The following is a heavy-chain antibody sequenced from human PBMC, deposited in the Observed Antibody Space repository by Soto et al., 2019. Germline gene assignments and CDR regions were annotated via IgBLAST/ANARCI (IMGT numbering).Heavy chain of an antibody. CDR1: GVSISTSSW. J-gene: IGHJ4*02. V-gene: IGHV4-4*02. CDR3: VRGEGSGSFSN. Sequence: QVHLQESGPGLVKTSGTLSLTCTVSGVSISTSSWWTWVRQSPGKGLEWIGEMYHAGSPYYSPSLKSRVTISVDKSNNRFSLRLTSLTAADTAVYYCVRGEGSGSFSNWGQGTLVTVSS. CDR2: MYHAGSP. D-gene: IGHD3-10*01.